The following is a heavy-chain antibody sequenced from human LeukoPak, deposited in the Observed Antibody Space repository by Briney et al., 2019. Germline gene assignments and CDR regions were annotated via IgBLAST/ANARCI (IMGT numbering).Heavy chain of an antibody. CDR1: GFTFSSYG. V-gene: IGHV3-30*18. D-gene: IGHD2-15*01. CDR3: AKDRRIGVVRLNYFDY. Sequence: GGSLRLSCAASGFTFSSYGMHWVRQAPGKGLEWVAVISYDGSNKYYAGSVKGRFTISRDNSKNTLYLQMNSLRAEDTAVYYCAKDRRIGVVRLNYFDYWGQGTLVTVSS. CDR2: ISYDGSNK. J-gene: IGHJ4*02.